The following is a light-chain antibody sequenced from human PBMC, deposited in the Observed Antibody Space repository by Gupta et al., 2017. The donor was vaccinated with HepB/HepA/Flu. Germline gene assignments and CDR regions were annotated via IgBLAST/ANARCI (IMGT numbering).Light chain of an antibody. CDR1: QSLANSAGRTY. J-gene: IGKJ1*01. V-gene: IGKV2-24*01. CDR3: RQATHLPVT. Sequence: DVVLTPIPLSSPVTLGQPASISCRSSQSLANSAGRTYLSWLQQRPGQPTRLLIYKISNRFAGVPDRFSGSGAGTDFTPKISRVEAEEVGVYYCRQATHLPVTFGQGTKVEIK. CDR2: KIS.